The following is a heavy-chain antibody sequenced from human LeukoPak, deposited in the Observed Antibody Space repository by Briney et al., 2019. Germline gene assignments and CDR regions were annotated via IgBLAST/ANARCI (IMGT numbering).Heavy chain of an antibody. Sequence: GGSLRLSCAASGFTFSNYEMNWVRQAPGKGLEWVSYISSSGNTIYYADSVKGRFTISRDNAKNSLYLQMNSLRAEDTAVYYCARVSFYDILTGYYAAIDLWGQGTLVTVSS. CDR2: ISSSGNTI. D-gene: IGHD3-9*01. CDR1: GFTFSNYE. V-gene: IGHV3-48*03. CDR3: ARVSFYDILTGYYAAIDL. J-gene: IGHJ5*02.